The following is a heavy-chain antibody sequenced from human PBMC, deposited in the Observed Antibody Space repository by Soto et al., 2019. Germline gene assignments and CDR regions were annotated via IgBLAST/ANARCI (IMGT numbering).Heavy chain of an antibody. CDR2: LYPNGRA. D-gene: IGHD1-20*01. CDR3: ARGLGREYEDNRNYFHLDY. V-gene: IGHV3-53*01. CDR1: GFTVSSNY. J-gene: IGHJ4*02. Sequence: CAASGFTVSSNYLTWVRQAPGKGLKWVSVLYPNGRAYYADSVKGRFTISTDNSQNSVYLQMNTLRAEDTAMYYCARGLGREYEDNRNYFHLDYWGQGTLVTVSS.